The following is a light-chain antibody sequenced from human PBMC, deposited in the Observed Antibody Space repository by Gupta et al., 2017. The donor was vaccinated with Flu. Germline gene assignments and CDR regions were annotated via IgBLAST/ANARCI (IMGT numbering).Light chain of an antibody. CDR1: QSLSDW. Sequence: DIQMTQSPSTLSASVGDRVTITCRASQSLSDWLAWYQQKPGKAPKVLIYKASTLASGVPSRFSGSGSGTEFTLTISSLQPDDFATYYCQQYDFYSYTFGQGTKLEMK. J-gene: IGKJ2*01. V-gene: IGKV1-5*03. CDR2: KAS. CDR3: QQYDFYSYT.